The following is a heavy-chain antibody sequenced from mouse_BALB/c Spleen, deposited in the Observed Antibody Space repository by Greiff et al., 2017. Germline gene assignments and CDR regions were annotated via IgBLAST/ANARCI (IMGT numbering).Heavy chain of an antibody. V-gene: IGHV5-17*02. Sequence: EVKLMESGGGLVQPGGSRKLSCAASGFTFSSFGMHWVRQAPEKGLEWVAYISSGSSTIYYADTVKGRFTISRDNPKNTLFLQMTSLRSEDTAMYYCAREEAYGSSSFYAMDYWGQGTSVTVSS. CDR2: ISSGSSTI. D-gene: IGHD1-1*01. CDR3: AREEAYGSSSFYAMDY. CDR1: GFTFSSFG. J-gene: IGHJ4*01.